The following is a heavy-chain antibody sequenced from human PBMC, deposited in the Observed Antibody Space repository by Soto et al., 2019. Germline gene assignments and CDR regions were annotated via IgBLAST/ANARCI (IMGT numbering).Heavy chain of an antibody. J-gene: IGHJ4*02. CDR2: AHNTGSS. CDR3: ARGKLGRWFGGFDY. V-gene: IGHV4-4*02. Sequence: QVQLQESGTGLVKPSETLSLTCAVSGGSFSSGNWWSWVRQHPGKGLEWIGEAHNTGSSNNNPSLRVRVTISLDKSTTQCSLQLSSVTAADTAVYYCARGKLGRWFGGFDYWGQGTLVTVSS. CDR1: GGSFSSGNW. D-gene: IGHD3-10*01.